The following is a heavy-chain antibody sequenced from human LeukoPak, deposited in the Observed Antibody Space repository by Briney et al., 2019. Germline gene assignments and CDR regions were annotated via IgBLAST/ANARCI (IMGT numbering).Heavy chain of an antibody. J-gene: IGHJ4*02. CDR3: AKGGYGDYEDY. V-gene: IGHV3-30*18. D-gene: IGHD4-17*01. Sequence: GGSLRLSCAASGFSFSSYGMPWVRQAPGKGLEWVAVISYDGSNKYYADSVKGRFTISRDNSKNTLYLQMNSLRAEDTAVYYCAKGGYGDYEDYWGQGTLVTVSS. CDR1: GFSFSSYG. CDR2: ISYDGSNK.